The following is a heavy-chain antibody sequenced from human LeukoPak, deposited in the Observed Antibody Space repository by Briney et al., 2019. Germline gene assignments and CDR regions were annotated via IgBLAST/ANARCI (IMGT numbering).Heavy chain of an antibody. CDR1: GGSFSGYY. J-gene: IGHJ6*03. Sequence: SETLSLTCAVYGGSFSGYYWSWIRQPPGKGLEWIGEINHSGSTNYNPSLKSRVTISVDKSKNQFSLKLSSVTAADTAVYYCARQWYDILTGYQTGSYYYYMDVWGKGTTVTISS. D-gene: IGHD3-9*01. V-gene: IGHV4-34*01. CDR3: ARQWYDILTGYQTGSYYYYMDV. CDR2: INHSGST.